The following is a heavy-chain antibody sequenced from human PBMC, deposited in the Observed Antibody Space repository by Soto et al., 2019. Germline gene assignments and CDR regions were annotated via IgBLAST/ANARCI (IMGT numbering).Heavy chain of an antibody. V-gene: IGHV1-18*01. D-gene: IGHD2-15*01. CDR3: ARVPLGYCSGGSCYSIDY. J-gene: IGHJ4*02. CDR2: ISAYNGNT. CDR1: GYTFTSYG. Sequence: ASVKVSCKASGYTFTSYGISWVRQAPGQGXEWMGWISAYNGNTNYAQKLQGRVTMTTDTSTSTAYMELRSLRSDDTAVYYCARVPLGYCSGGSCYSIDYWGQGTLVTVSS.